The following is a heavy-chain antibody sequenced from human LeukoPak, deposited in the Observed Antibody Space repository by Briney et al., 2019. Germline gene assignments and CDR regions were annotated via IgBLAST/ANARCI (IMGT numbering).Heavy chain of an antibody. J-gene: IGHJ2*01. CDR3: ARQYIDILTGYHRGELYWYFDL. V-gene: IGHV1-46*01. Sequence: GASVKVSCKTSGYSFTSYYIHWVRQAPGQGLEWMGVINPSANSTHYAQKFRGRVTVTRDMSTSTVYMELSSLRSEDTAVYYCARQYIDILTGYHRGELYWYFDLWGRGTLVTVSS. CDR1: GYSFTSYY. CDR2: INPSANST. D-gene: IGHD3-9*01.